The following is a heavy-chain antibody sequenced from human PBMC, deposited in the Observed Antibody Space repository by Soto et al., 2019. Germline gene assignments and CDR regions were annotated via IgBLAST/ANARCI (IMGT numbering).Heavy chain of an antibody. CDR2: ISHDGSKT. D-gene: IGHD3-22*01. J-gene: IGHJ4*02. CDR1: GFTFSSYG. CDR3: VKDTYYYSSSAYYVFDS. V-gene: IGHV3-30*18. Sequence: QVQLVESGGGVVQPGRSLGLSCAASGFTFSSYGIHWVRQAPGKGLEWVAVISHDGSKTNYADSVKGRFTISRDNSKDTVYLQMNSLRAEDTAVYYCVKDTYYYSSSAYYVFDSWGQGTLVTVSS.